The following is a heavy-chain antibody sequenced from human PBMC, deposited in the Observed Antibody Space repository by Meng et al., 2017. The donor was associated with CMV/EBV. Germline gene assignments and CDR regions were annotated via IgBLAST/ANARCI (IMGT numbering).Heavy chain of an antibody. D-gene: IGHD3-10*01. CDR2: IYSGGSST. CDR1: GFTFSSYS. J-gene: IGHJ4*02. Sequence: GESLKISCAASGFTFSSYSMNWVRQAPGKGLEWVSVIYSGGSSTYYADSVKGRFTISRDNSKNTLYLQMNSLRAEDTAVYYCARGYYGSGRDYWGQGTLVTVSS. V-gene: IGHV3-23*03. CDR3: ARGYYGSGRDY.